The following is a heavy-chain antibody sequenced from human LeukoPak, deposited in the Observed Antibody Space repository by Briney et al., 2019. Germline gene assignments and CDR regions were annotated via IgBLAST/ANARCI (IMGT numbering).Heavy chain of an antibody. CDR3: ARVAGLRVATIPDEFDY. CDR1: GYSIGSGYY. V-gene: IGHV4-38-2*01. CDR2: IYHSGST. Sequence: PSETLSLTCAVSGYSIGSGYYWGWIRQPPGKGLEWIGSIYHSGSTYYNPSLKSRVTISVDTSKNQFSLKLSSVTAADTAVYYCARVAGLRVATIPDEFDYWGQGTLVTVSS. D-gene: IGHD5-12*01. J-gene: IGHJ4*02.